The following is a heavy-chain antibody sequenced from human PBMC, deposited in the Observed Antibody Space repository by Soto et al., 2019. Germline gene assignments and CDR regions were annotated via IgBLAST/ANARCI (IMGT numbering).Heavy chain of an antibody. CDR1: GYTLSRYG. Sequence: GASVKVSCKTSGYTLSRYGITWVRQAPGQGLEWMGWINGNTGHTIYAMNLEDRLTISTDTSTSTAYMELRSLKSDDTAVYYSARKEKWEPFPYWGQGTLVPVSS. J-gene: IGHJ4*02. D-gene: IGHD1-26*01. CDR2: INGNTGHT. V-gene: IGHV1-18*01. CDR3: ARKEKWEPFPY.